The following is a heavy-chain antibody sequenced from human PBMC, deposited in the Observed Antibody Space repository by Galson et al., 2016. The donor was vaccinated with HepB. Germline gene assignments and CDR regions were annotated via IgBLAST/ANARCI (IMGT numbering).Heavy chain of an antibody. D-gene: IGHD1-26*01. CDR2: ISRRGDSR. Sequence: SLRLSCAASGFIFNNYGMTWVRQAPGKGLEVVSSISRRGDSRDYADSVKGRFTISRDNSKNTLSQEMNSLRVEDTAVYYCVQGSTEPAVWGKGTTVTVSS. V-gene: IGHV3-23*01. CDR1: GFIFNNYG. J-gene: IGHJ6*04. CDR3: VQGSTEPAV.